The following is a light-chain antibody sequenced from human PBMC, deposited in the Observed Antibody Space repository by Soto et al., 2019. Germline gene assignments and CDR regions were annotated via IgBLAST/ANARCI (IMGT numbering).Light chain of an antibody. J-gene: IGKJ2*01. CDR3: QQRSNWALA. Sequence: EIVLTQSPATLSLSPGERATLSCRASQSVSSYLAWYQQKPGQAPRLLIYDSSNRATGIPARFSGSGSGTDFTLTISSLGPQEHAVYYCQQRSNWALAFGQGTKVEIK. CDR2: DSS. V-gene: IGKV3-11*01. CDR1: QSVSSY.